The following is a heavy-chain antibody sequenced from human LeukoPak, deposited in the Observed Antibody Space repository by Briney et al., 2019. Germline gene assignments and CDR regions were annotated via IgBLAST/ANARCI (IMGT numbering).Heavy chain of an antibody. Sequence: PAGGSLRLSCAASGFTFSSYAMSWVRQAPGKGLEWVSSISDSGGSTYYADSVQGRFTISRDNSKNTVFLQMNSLRAEDTAIYYCANGLTVPDYWGQGTLVTVSP. D-gene: IGHD1-14*01. CDR3: ANGLTVPDY. V-gene: IGHV3-23*01. CDR1: GFTFSSYA. CDR2: ISDSGGST. J-gene: IGHJ4*02.